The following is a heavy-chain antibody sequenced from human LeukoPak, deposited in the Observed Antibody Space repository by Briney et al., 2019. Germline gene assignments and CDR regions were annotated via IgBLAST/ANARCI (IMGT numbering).Heavy chain of an antibody. J-gene: IGHJ6*04. D-gene: IGHD2-2*01. CDR2: ISSSSSTI. V-gene: IGHV3-48*01. Sequence: PGGSMRLSCAASGFTFSSYSMNWVRQAPGKGLEWVSYISSSSSTIYYADSVKGRFTISRDNAKNSLYLQMNSLRAEDTAVYYCARDLVVVVPAATLVRMDVWGKGTTVTVSS. CDR1: GFTFSSYS. CDR3: ARDLVVVVPAATLVRMDV.